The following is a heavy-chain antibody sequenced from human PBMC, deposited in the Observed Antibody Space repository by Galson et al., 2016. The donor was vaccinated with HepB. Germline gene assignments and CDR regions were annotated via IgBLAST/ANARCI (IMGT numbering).Heavy chain of an antibody. V-gene: IGHV3-15*01. D-gene: IGHD6-19*01. CDR2: IKSKSDGATT. J-gene: IGHJ4*02. CDR3: STPGLAVTATATRPY. Sequence: LRLSCAASGFTFNNAWMTWVRQAPGKGLEWVGRIKSKSDGATTDYAAPVKGRFIISRDDSQNTLHLQMNNLKTEDTAVYYCSTPGLAVTATATRPYWGQGTLVTVSS. CDR1: GFTFNNAW.